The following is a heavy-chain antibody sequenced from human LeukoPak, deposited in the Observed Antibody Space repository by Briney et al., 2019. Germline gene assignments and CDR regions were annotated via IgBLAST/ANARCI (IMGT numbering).Heavy chain of an antibody. CDR1: GFTFSSYA. J-gene: IGHJ4*02. Sequence: GGSLRLSCAASGFTFSSYAMSWVRQAPGKGLEWVSSISGSGDSTPYADSVKGRSTISRDNSKNTLYLQMNSLRAEDTAVYYCANVGSGSFYYWGQGTLVTVPS. CDR3: ANVGSGSFYY. V-gene: IGHV3-23*01. CDR2: ISGSGDST. D-gene: IGHD3-10*01.